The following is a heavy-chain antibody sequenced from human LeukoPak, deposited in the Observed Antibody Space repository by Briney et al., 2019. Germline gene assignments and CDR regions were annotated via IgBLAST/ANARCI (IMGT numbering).Heavy chain of an antibody. J-gene: IGHJ6*02. D-gene: IGHD2-21*01. CDR2: IYYSGST. V-gene: IGHV4-31*03. CDR1: GGSISSGGYY. CDR3: ARDRRGVFHSYYYYYGMDV. Sequence: PSETLSLTCTVSGGSISSGGYYWSWIRQHPGKGLEWIGYIYYSGSTYYNPSLKSRVTISVDTPKNQFSLKLSSVTAADTAVYYCARDRRGVFHSYYYYYGMDVWGQGTTVTVSS.